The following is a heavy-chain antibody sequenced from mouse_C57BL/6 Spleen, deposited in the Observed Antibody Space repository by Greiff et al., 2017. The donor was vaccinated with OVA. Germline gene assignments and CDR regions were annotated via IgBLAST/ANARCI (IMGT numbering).Heavy chain of an antibody. J-gene: IGHJ4*01. CDR2: IWGVGST. CDR1: GFSLTSYG. V-gene: IGHV2-6*01. CDR3: ASDHGGAMDY. Sequence: VQGVESGPGLVAPSQSLSITCTVSGFSLTSYGVDWVRQSPGKGLEWLGVIWGVGSTNYNSALKSRLSISKDNSKSQVFLKMNSLQTDDTAMYYCASDHGGAMDYWGQGTSVTVSS.